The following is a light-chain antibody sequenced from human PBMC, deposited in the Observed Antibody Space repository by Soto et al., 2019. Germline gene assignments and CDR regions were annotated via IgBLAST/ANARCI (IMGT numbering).Light chain of an antibody. CDR2: EVN. V-gene: IGLV2-23*02. Sequence: QSVLTQPASVSGSPGQSITISCTGTSSDFGNYNLVSWYQQHPGKVPKLILFEVNKRPSGVSGRFSGSKSGNTASLTISGLQAEDEADYYCCSFTSSSNYVFGTGTKLTVL. CDR3: CSFTSSSNYV. CDR1: SSDFGNYNL. J-gene: IGLJ1*01.